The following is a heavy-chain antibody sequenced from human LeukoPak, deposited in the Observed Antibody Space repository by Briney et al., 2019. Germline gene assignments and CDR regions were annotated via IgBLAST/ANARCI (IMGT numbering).Heavy chain of an antibody. D-gene: IGHD3-9*01. CDR2: ISWNSGSI. V-gene: IGHV3-9*01. Sequence: GGSLRLSCAASGFTFDDYAMHWVRQAPGKGLEWVSGISWNSGSIGYADSVKGRFTISRDNAKNSLYLQMNSLRAEDTALYYCAKGFSPLTGEGIDYWGQGTLVTVSS. CDR3: AKGFSPLTGEGIDY. CDR1: GFTFDDYA. J-gene: IGHJ4*02.